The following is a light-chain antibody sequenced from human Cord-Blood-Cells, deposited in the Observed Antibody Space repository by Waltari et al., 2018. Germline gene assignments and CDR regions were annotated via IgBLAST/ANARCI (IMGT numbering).Light chain of an antibody. J-gene: IGLJ2*01. CDR1: KLGDKY. CDR2: QDS. V-gene: IGLV3-1*01. CDR3: QAWDSSTVV. Sequence: SYELTQPPSVSVSPGQTASITCSGDKLGDKYACWYQQKPGQSPVLVIYQDSKRPSGIPGRFSGSNSGKTATLTISGTQAMDEADYYCQAWDSSTVVFGGGTELTVL.